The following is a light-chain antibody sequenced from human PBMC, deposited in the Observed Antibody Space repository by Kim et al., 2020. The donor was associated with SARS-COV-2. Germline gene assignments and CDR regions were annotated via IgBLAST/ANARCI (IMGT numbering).Light chain of an antibody. CDR1: QSISSW. Sequence: DIQMTQSPSTLSASVGDRVTITCRASQSISSWLAWYQQKPGKAPKLQIYKASSLESGVPSRFSGSGSGTEFTLTISSLQPDDFATYYCQQYNSYPSTFGQGTKLEI. J-gene: IGKJ2*01. CDR3: QQYNSYPST. CDR2: KAS. V-gene: IGKV1-5*03.